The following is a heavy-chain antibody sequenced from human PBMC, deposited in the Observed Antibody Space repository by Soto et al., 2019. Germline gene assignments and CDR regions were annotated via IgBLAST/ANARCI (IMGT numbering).Heavy chain of an antibody. D-gene: IGHD2-21*02. CDR3: ARVLGDSTNLYFAS. V-gene: IGHV4-30-4*01. CDR1: GDSIRSAEGY. J-gene: IGHJ4*02. CDR2: IYYSGHA. Sequence: QVQLQESGPGLVKPSQTLSLTCSVSGDSIRSAEGYWGWVRRPPGKGLEWVGYIYYSGHAYYNPSLQSRLSISVDTPKNQISLRLASLSAADTAVYFCARVLGDSTNLYFASWGQGTLVTVSS.